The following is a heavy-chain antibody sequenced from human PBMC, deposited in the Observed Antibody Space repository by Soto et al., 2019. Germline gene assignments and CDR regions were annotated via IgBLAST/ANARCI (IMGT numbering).Heavy chain of an antibody. CDR2: IVPMFGTS. D-gene: IGHD3-3*01. Sequence: QERLVQSGAEVRKPGSSVKVSCKVTGGTSTRYAINWVRQAPGQGLEWRGGIVPMFGTSKYAQKFQGRVTITADTSTHIAYMELRSLRCEDTAVYYCNRGSEYDFWSGYLWGQGTLVSVSS. CDR3: NRGSEYDFWSGYL. J-gene: IGHJ4*02. V-gene: IGHV1-69*06. CDR1: GGTSTRYA.